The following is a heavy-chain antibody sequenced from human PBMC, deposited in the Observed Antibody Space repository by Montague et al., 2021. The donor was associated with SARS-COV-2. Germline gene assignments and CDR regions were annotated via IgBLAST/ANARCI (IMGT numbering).Heavy chain of an antibody. CDR2: TFYRSEWYF. J-gene: IGHJ3*02. CDR1: GDSVSSNSAA. CDR3: ARYSYSGTYFGLNDAFDI. D-gene: IGHD1-26*01. V-gene: IGHV6-1*01. Sequence: CAISGDSVSSNSAASDWITQAPSTRLELLCSTFYRSEWYFDYAISLRGRITINPDTSKNQFSLQLDSVTLDDTAVYYCARYSYSGTYFGLNDAFDIWGQGTLVTVSS.